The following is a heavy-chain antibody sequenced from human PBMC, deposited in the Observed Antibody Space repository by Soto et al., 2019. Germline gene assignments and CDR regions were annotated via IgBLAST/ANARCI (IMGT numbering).Heavy chain of an antibody. J-gene: IGHJ5*02. D-gene: IGHD3-3*01. V-gene: IGHV1-3*01. Sequence: ASVNVSCKASGYTFTSYAMHWVRQAPGQRLEWMGWINAGNGNTKYSQKFQGRVTITRDTSASTAYMELSSLRSEDTAVYYCARDYDFWSGYAPYNWFDPWGQGTLVTVSS. CDR3: ARDYDFWSGYAPYNWFDP. CDR1: GYTFTSYA. CDR2: INAGNGNT.